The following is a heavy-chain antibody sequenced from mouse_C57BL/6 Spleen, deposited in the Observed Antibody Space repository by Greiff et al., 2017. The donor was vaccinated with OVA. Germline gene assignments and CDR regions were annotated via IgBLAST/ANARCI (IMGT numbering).Heavy chain of an antibody. CDR2: IDPETGGT. CDR3: TKTDGYYLFAY. J-gene: IGHJ3*01. Sequence: LVESGAELVRPGASVTLSCKASGYTFTDYEMHWVKQTPVHGLEWIGAIDPETGGTAYNQKFKGKAILTADKSSSTAYMELRSLTSEDSAVYYCTKTDGYYLFAYWGQGTLVTVSA. CDR1: GYTFTDYE. V-gene: IGHV1-15*01. D-gene: IGHD2-3*01.